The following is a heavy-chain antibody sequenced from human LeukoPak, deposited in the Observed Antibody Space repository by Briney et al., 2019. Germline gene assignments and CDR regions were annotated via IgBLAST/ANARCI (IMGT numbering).Heavy chain of an antibody. D-gene: IGHD3-3*01. CDR2: IRYDGSNK. Sequence: GGSLRLSCAASGFTFSSYGMHWVRQAPGKGLEWVAFIRYDGSNKYYADSVKGRFTIPRDNSKNTLYLQMNSLRAEDTAVYYCAKDRAELRFLEWLPEAFDIWGQGTMVTVSS. J-gene: IGHJ3*02. CDR1: GFTFSSYG. V-gene: IGHV3-30*02. CDR3: AKDRAELRFLEWLPEAFDI.